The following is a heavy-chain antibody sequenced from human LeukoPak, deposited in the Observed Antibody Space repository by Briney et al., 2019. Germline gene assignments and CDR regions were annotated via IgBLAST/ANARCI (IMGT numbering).Heavy chain of an antibody. V-gene: IGHV4-39*07. D-gene: IGHD2-21*02. CDR3: ARAHCGGDCYLGFGDWFDP. CDR2: IYYSGST. Sequence: KPSETLSLTCTVSGDSISSSSYYWGWIRQPPGKGLEWIGSIYYSGSTYYNPSLKSRVTISVDTSKNQFSLKLSSVTAADTAVYYCARAHCGGDCYLGFGDWFDPWGQGTLVTVSS. J-gene: IGHJ5*02. CDR1: GDSISSSSYY.